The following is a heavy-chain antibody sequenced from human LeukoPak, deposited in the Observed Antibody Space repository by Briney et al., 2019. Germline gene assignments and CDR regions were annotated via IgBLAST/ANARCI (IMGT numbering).Heavy chain of an antibody. J-gene: IGHJ6*02. CDR1: GYSFTTYW. CDR2: IHPGDSDT. D-gene: IGHD3-3*01. CDR3: TLTTFGVGQYYYYGMDV. V-gene: IGHV5-51*01. Sequence: SGESLKISCKGSGYSFTTYWIGWVRQMPGRGLEWMGIIHPGDSDTRYSPSFQGQVTISVDKSSTTAYLHWSSLKASDTAMYYCTLTTFGVGQYYYYGMDVWGQGTTVTVSS.